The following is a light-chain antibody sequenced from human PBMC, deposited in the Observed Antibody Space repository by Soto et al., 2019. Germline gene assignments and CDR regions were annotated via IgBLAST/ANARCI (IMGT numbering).Light chain of an antibody. CDR1: QSVSTN. CDR3: QQYKDWFSIT. Sequence: EIVMTQSPATLSVSQGETVTLSCRASQSVSTNSAWYQQRPGQAPRLLIYGASTRATGIPARFSGSGSGTEFTLTISSLQSEDFAVYYCQQYKDWFSITFGQGTRLEIK. J-gene: IGKJ5*01. V-gene: IGKV3-15*01. CDR2: GAS.